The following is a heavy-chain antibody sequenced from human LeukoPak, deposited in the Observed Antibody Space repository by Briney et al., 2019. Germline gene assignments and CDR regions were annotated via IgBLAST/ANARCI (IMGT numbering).Heavy chain of an antibody. CDR3: ARDRWGLLSPYFDS. Sequence: GGSLTLSWAASGFTLSSYWMSWVRQAPGKGLEWVANIKQDGSEQYYVDSVKGRVTISRDNAKTSLYLQMNSLSAEATAVYYCARDRWGLLSPYFDSWGQGTLVTVSS. J-gene: IGHJ4*02. D-gene: IGHD1-26*01. V-gene: IGHV3-7*01. CDR2: IKQDGSEQ. CDR1: GFTLSSYW.